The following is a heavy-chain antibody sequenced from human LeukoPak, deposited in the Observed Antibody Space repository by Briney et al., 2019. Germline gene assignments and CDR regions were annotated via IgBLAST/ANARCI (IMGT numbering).Heavy chain of an antibody. V-gene: IGHV4-59*01. CDR1: GGSISSYY. Sequence: SETLSLTCTVSGGSISSYYWSWIRQPPGKGLEWIGYIYYSGSTNYNPSLKSRVTISVDTSKNQFSLKPSSVTAADTAVYYCARDLGTGGYNWFDPWGQGTLVTVSS. J-gene: IGHJ5*02. D-gene: IGHD3-10*01. CDR3: ARDLGTGGYNWFDP. CDR2: IYYSGST.